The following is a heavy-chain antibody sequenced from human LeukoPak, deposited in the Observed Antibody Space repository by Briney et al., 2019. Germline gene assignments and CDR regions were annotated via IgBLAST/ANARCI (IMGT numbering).Heavy chain of an antibody. D-gene: IGHD2-15*01. CDR1: GFTFSDHY. J-gene: IGHJ3*02. CDR3: ARARGYCSGGSCYSDGFDI. CDR2: TRNKANSYTT. V-gene: IGHV3-72*01. Sequence: GGSLRLSCAASGFTFSDHYMDWVRQAPGKGLEWVGRTRNKANSYTTEYAASVKGRFTISRDDSKNSLYLQMNSLKTEDTAVYYCARARGYCSGGSCYSDGFDIWGQGTMVTVSS.